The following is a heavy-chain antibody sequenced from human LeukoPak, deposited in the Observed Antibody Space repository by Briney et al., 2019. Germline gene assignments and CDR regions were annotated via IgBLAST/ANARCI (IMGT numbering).Heavy chain of an antibody. J-gene: IGHJ6*03. CDR2: INHSGST. Sequence: SETLPLTCDVSGESFSDYYWSWIRQSPGKGLEWIGDINHSGSTNYNPSLKSRVTISIDTSKNRFSLNLTSVIAADTAVYYCARGRRMVGAQRPLYFYYYYFDVWGKGTTVTVSS. CDR1: GESFSDYY. V-gene: IGHV4-34*01. CDR3: ARGRRMVGAQRPLYFYYYYFDV. D-gene: IGHD1-26*01.